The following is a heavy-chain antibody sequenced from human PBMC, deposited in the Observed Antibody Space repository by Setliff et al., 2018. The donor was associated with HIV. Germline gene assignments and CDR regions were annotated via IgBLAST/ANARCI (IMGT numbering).Heavy chain of an antibody. CDR3: ARGALLAAFDFDH. Sequence: ASVKVSCKASGYTFTTYSLHWVRQAPGQSLEWMGWINVGNGDTNYSRELQGRIIITRDTSANTAYMELSSLRFDDTAVYFCARGALLAAFDFDHWGHGTLVTVSS. J-gene: IGHJ4*01. D-gene: IGHD3-10*01. CDR1: GYTFTTYS. CDR2: INVGNGDT. V-gene: IGHV1-3*01.